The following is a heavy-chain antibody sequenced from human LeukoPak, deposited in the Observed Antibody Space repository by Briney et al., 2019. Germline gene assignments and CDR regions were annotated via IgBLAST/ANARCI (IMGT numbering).Heavy chain of an antibody. CDR1: GFTFTSYV. D-gene: IGHD3-10*01. CDR2: ISYDGRNK. CDR3: AREGWGSYGFDP. Sequence: PGRSLRLSCAASGFTFTSYVMNWVRQAPGKGLEWVAVISYDGRNKYYADSVKGRFTISRDKSKSTLGLQMNSLRVEDTAVYYCAREGWGSYGFDPWGQGTLVTVSA. J-gene: IGHJ5*02. V-gene: IGHV3-30*04.